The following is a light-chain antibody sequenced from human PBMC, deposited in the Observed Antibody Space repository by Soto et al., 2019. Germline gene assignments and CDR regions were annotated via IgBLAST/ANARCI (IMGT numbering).Light chain of an antibody. Sequence: EIVLTQSPGTLSLSPGERATLSCRGSQSVSSSYLAWYQQKPGQAPRLLIYGASSRATGIPSRFSGSGSGTDFTLTISRLEPEDFAVYYCQQYGSSPPTFGQGTRLEIK. CDR1: QSVSSSY. V-gene: IGKV3-20*01. J-gene: IGKJ5*01. CDR3: QQYGSSPPT. CDR2: GAS.